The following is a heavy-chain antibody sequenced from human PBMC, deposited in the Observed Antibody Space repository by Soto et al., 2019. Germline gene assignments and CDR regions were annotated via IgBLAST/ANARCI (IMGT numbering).Heavy chain of an antibody. CDR2: ISGSGGST. V-gene: IGHV3-23*01. J-gene: IGHJ6*03. CDR3: AREYCSSTSCYAMGSNYMDV. D-gene: IGHD2-2*01. Sequence: EVQLLESGGGLVQPGGSLRLSCAASGFTFSSYAMSWVRQAPGKGLEWVSAISGSGGSTYYADSVKGRFTISRDNSKNTLYLQMNSLRAEDTAVYYCAREYCSSTSCYAMGSNYMDVWGKGTTVTVSS. CDR1: GFTFSSYA.